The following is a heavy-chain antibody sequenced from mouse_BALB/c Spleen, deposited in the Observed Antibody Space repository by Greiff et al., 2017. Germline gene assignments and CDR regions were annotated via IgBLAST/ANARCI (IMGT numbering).Heavy chain of an antibody. V-gene: IGHV1-7*01. CDR3: APRHYAMDY. D-gene: IGHD2-10*02. Sequence: QVQLQQSGAELAKPGASVKMSCKASGYTFTSYWMHWVKQRPGQGLEWIGYINPSTGYTEYNQKFKDKATLTADKSSSTAYMQLSSLTSEDSAVYYCAPRHYAMDYWGQGTSVTVSS. CDR1: GYTFTSYW. J-gene: IGHJ4*01. CDR2: INPSTGYT.